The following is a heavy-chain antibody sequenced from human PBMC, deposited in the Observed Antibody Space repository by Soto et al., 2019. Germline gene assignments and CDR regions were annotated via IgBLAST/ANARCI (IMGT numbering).Heavy chain of an antibody. D-gene: IGHD3-3*01. CDR1: GYTFTSYG. J-gene: IGHJ4*02. CDR3: VRQYYDFWTDYPDFDY. V-gene: IGHV1-18*04. Sequence: ASVKVSCKASGYTFTSYGISWVRQAPGQGLEWMGWISAYNGNTNYAQKLQGRVTMTTDTSTTTAYLELRSLRSDDTAVYYCVRQYYDFWTDYPDFDYWGQGTLVTVSS. CDR2: ISAYNGNT.